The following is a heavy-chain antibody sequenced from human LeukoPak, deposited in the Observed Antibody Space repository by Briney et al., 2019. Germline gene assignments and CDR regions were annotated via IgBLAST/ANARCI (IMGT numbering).Heavy chain of an antibody. J-gene: IGHJ4*02. D-gene: IGHD6-13*01. Sequence: ASVKVSCKASGYSFVGYRITWVRQAPGQGLEWMGWFNPENGNTNYAQKVQGRVTMTAGTSTSTSYMELRSLRSDDTAVYYCAREHSSSWDQFDYWGQGTLVTVSS. CDR1: GYSFVGYR. CDR2: FNPENGNT. V-gene: IGHV1-18*01. CDR3: AREHSSSWDQFDY.